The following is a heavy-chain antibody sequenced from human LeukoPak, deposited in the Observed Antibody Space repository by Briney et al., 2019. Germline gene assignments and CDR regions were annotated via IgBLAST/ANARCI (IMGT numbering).Heavy chain of an antibody. CDR1: GGSISSGTYY. J-gene: IGHJ5*02. CDR3: ARGYGRMRVGAGWFDP. V-gene: IGHV4-61*02. D-gene: IGHD1-26*01. Sequence: SETLSLTCTVSGGSISSGTYYWSWIRQPAGKGLEWIGRIYTSGSTDYNPSLKSRVTISVDTSKNQFSLKLSSVTAADTAVYYCARGYGRMRVGAGWFDPWGQGTLVTVSS. CDR2: IYTSGST.